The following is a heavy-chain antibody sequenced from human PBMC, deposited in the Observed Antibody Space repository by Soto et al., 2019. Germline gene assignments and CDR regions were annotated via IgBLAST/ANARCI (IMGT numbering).Heavy chain of an antibody. V-gene: IGHV3-74*01. J-gene: IGHJ6*03. D-gene: IGHD3-10*01. CDR2: IDKVGTDS. Sequence: EVQLVESGGGLVQPGGSLRLSCAASEFTFSGRSVHWVRQAPGKGLVWVSGIDKVGTDSTYADSVKGRFTSSRDNAKNTVSLQMNILRVDATAVYYCDSSWFGPDVWGKGTTVPVSS. CDR3: DSSWFGPDV. CDR1: EFTFSGRS.